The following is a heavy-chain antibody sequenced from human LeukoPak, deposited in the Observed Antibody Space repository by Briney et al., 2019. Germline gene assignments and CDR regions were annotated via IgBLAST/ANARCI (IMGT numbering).Heavy chain of an antibody. D-gene: IGHD5-18*01. V-gene: IGHV3-66*02. CDR3: ARCGYSYGTTLDY. CDR1: GFTVSSNY. CDR2: IYSGGST. Sequence: GGSLRLSCAASGFTVSSNYMSWVRQAPGKGLEWVSVIYSGGSTYYADSVKGRFTISRDNSKNTLYLQMNSLRAEDTAVYYCARCGYSYGTTLDYWGQGTLVTVSS. J-gene: IGHJ4*02.